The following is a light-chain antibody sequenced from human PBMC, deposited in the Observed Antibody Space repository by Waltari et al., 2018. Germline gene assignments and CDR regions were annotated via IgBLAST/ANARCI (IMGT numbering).Light chain of an antibody. CDR3: YSYAGSSV. Sequence: QSALTQPASVSGSPGQSITISCTGTTSDIDNFNLVSWYQQHPGKAPKLIIYQGDKRPSGVSDRLTVSKSGNTASLTISGLQAEDEADYFCYSYAGSSVFGTGTKVTVL. V-gene: IGLV2-23*01. J-gene: IGLJ1*01. CDR1: TSDIDNFNL. CDR2: QGD.